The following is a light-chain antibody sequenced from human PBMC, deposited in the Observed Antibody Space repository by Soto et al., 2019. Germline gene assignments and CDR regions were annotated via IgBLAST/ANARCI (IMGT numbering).Light chain of an antibody. Sequence: QSVLTQPPSASGTPGQRVTISFSGSSSNGGSNYVYWYQQVPGTAPILLMHWDGQRPSGVPDRFSGSKSGTSASLAISGLRSEDEADYYCAAWDDSLSGVVFGGGTKLTVL. CDR2: WDG. V-gene: IGLV1-47*01. CDR3: AAWDDSLSGVV. CDR1: SSNGGSNY. J-gene: IGLJ3*02.